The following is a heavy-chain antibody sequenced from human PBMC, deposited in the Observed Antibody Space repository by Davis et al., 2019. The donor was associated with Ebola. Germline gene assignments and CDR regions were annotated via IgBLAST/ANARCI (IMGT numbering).Heavy chain of an antibody. CDR1: GFTFSSYG. CDR2: ISYDGSNK. J-gene: IGHJ6*04. CDR3: AKRATVKVAGANYYNAMDV. V-gene: IGHV3-30*18. Sequence: PGGSLRLSCAASGFTFSSYGMHWVRQAPGKGLEWVAVISYDGSNKYYADSVKGRFTISRDNSKNTLYLQMNSLRAEDTAVFYCAKRATVKVAGANYYNAMDVWGKGTTVTVSS. D-gene: IGHD6-19*01.